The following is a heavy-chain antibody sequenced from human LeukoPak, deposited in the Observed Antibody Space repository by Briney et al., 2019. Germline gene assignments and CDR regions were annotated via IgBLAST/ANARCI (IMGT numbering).Heavy chain of an antibody. Sequence: GGSLRLSCVASGFTFSNYGMHWVRQAPGKGLEWVAFIRYDGSNKYFVDSVKGRFTISRDNSKNTLYLQMNSLRAEDTAVYYCAKGQSEWELLGYGMDVWGQGTTVTVSS. CDR1: GFTFSNYG. D-gene: IGHD1-26*01. CDR3: AKGQSEWELLGYGMDV. V-gene: IGHV3-30*02. J-gene: IGHJ6*02. CDR2: IRYDGSNK.